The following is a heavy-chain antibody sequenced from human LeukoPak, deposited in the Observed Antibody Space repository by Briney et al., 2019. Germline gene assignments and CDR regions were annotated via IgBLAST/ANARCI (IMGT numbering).Heavy chain of an antibody. Sequence: ASVKVSCKASGYTFNTYNINWVRQAPGQGLEWMGWISTYNDNTNYAQKFQGRVTMTTDTSTSTAYMELRSLRSEDMAVYYCARDLIGFGELPRYYFDYWGQGTLVTVSS. V-gene: IGHV1-18*03. J-gene: IGHJ4*02. CDR1: GYTFNTYN. CDR3: ARDLIGFGELPRYYFDY. D-gene: IGHD3-10*01. CDR2: ISTYNDNT.